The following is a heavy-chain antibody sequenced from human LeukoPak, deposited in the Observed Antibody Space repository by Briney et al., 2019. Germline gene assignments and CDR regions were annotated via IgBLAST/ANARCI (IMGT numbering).Heavy chain of an antibody. Sequence: SETLSPTCAVSGASINSGDYSWSWIRQPPGKGLEWIGYIYHSGRTTYNPSLKSRLTISLDTSKNQFSLKLTSVTAADTAVYYCAGDFGSGSYRFDYWGQGTLVSVSS. CDR2: IYHSGRT. CDR3: AGDFGSGSYRFDY. CDR1: GASINSGDYS. D-gene: IGHD3-10*01. V-gene: IGHV4-30-2*01. J-gene: IGHJ4*02.